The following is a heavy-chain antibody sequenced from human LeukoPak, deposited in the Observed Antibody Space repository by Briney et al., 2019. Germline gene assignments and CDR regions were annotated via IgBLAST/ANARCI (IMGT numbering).Heavy chain of an antibody. Sequence: ASETLSLTCTVSSGSISSSSNYWGWFRQPPGKGLEWIGSIYYSGSTYYSPSLKSRVTISVDTSKNQFSLKLSSVSAADPAVHYCVRGLVAATQGIWFDPWGQGALVTVSS. V-gene: IGHV4-39*07. CDR1: SGSISSSSNY. CDR2: IYYSGST. CDR3: VRGLVAATQGIWFDP. D-gene: IGHD2-15*01. J-gene: IGHJ5*02.